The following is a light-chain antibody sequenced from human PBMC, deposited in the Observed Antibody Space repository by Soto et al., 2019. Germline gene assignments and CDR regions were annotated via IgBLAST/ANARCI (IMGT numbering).Light chain of an antibody. CDR1: QDISNY. V-gene: IGKV1-33*01. CDR2: DAS. J-gene: IGKJ3*01. CDR3: KQYEKLPPGGFT. Sequence: DIQMPQSPSSLSASVGDRVTITCQASQDISNYLNWYQQKPGKAPKLLIYDASTLETGVPSRFSGSGSRTDCTYTISSLQPEDIETYYRKQYEKLPPGGFTFGPGTKVDIK.